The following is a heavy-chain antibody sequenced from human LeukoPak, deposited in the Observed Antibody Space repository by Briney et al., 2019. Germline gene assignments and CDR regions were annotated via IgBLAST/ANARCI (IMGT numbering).Heavy chain of an antibody. CDR1: GGSISSYY. Sequence: SETLSLTCTVSGGSISSYYWSWIRRPPGKGLEWIGYIYYSGSTNYNPSLKSRVTISVDTSRNQFSLKLSSVTAADTAVYYCARRESSSWYEEGEYFDYWGQGTLVTVSS. V-gene: IGHV4-59*08. CDR3: ARRESSSWYEEGEYFDY. D-gene: IGHD6-13*01. CDR2: IYYSGST. J-gene: IGHJ4*02.